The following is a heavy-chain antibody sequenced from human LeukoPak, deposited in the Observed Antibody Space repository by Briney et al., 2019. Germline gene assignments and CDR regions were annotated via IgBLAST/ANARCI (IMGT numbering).Heavy chain of an antibody. J-gene: IGHJ3*02. CDR2: ISGSGGST. CDR1: GFTFSSYG. CDR3: AKDGGPNYDSSGYYTDDASDI. Sequence: PGGSLRLSCAASGFTFSSYGMSWVRQAPGKGLEWVSAISGSGGSTYYADAVKGRFTISRDNSNNTLYLQMNSLRAEDTAVYYCAKDGGPNYDSSGYYTDDASDIWGQGTMVTVSS. V-gene: IGHV3-23*01. D-gene: IGHD3-22*01.